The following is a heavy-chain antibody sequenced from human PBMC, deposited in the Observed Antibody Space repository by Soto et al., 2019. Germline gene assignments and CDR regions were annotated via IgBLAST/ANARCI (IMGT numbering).Heavy chain of an antibody. D-gene: IGHD4-17*01. CDR3: ARDLRCGDYYGMDV. J-gene: IGHJ6*02. CDR2: IYYSGST. Sequence: QVQLPESGPGLVTPSQTLSLTCTVSGGSISSGGYYWSWIRQHPGKGLEWIGYIYYSGSTYYNPSLMSGVTTAVDTTKNQFSLKLSSVTAADTAVYYCARDLRCGDYYGMDVWGQGTTVTVSS. CDR1: GGSISSGGYY. V-gene: IGHV4-31*03.